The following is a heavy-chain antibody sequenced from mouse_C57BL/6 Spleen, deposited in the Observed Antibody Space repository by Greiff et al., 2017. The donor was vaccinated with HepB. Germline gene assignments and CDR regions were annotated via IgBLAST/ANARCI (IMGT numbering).Heavy chain of an antibody. CDR2: IDPSDSYT. J-gene: IGHJ4*01. CDR1: GYTFTSYG. CDR3: ARERDAMDY. Sequence: VQLQQSGAELARTGASVKLSCKASGYTFTSYGISWVKQRTGQGLEWIGVIDPSDSYTNYNQKFKGKATLTVDTSSSTAYMQLSSLTSEDSAVYYCARERDAMDYWCKGTSVTVSS. V-gene: IGHV1-59*01.